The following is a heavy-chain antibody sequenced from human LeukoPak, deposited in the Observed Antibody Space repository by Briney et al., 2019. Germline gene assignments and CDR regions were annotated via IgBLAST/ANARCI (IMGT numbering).Heavy chain of an antibody. CDR2: IIPIFGTA. J-gene: IGHJ4*02. CDR3: ARELGTHYYDSSGYYAHFDY. CDR1: GGTFSSYA. D-gene: IGHD3-22*01. V-gene: IGHV1-69*05. Sequence: GASVKVSCKASGGTFSSYAISWVRQAPGQGLEWMGRIIPIFGTANYAQKFQGRVTITTDESTSTAYMELSSLRSEDTAVYYCARELGTHYYDSSGYYAHFDYWGQGTLVTVSS.